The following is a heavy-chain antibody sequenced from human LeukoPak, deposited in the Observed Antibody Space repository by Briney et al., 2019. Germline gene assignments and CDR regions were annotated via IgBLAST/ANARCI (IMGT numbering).Heavy chain of an antibody. CDR2: INPNSGGT. J-gene: IGHJ5*02. CDR1: GYTFTGYY. D-gene: IGHD3-16*01. V-gene: IGHV1-2*02. Sequence: GASVKVSCKASGYTFTGYYMHWVRQAPGQGLEWMGWINPNSGGTNYAQKFQGRVTMTRDTSISTAYMELSRLRSDDTAVYYCARGGWGFSAANWFDPWGQGTLVTVSS. CDR3: ARGGWGFSAANWFDP.